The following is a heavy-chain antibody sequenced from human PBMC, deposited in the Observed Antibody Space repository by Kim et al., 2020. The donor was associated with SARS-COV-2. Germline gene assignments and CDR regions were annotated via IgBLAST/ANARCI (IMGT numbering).Heavy chain of an antibody. Sequence: RFTISRDNSKNTLYLQMNSLRAEDTAVYFCAKALVPYYYGSGSYYKEVYWGQGTLVTVSS. CDR3: AKALVPYYYGSGSYYKEVY. D-gene: IGHD3-10*01. J-gene: IGHJ4*02. V-gene: IGHV3-23*01.